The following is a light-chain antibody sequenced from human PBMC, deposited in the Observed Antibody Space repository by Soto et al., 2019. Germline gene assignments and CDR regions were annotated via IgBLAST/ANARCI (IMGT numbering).Light chain of an antibody. J-gene: IGLJ3*02. CDR1: RSNIGTNT. V-gene: IGLV1-44*01. Sequence: QAVLTQSPSASGTPGQRVTISCSGSRSNIGTNTLNWYRQFPGTAPKLLIYDNDQRPSGVPDRFSGSKSGTSASLAISGLQSKNEADYYCAAWDDSLNGPLFGGGTKLTVL. CDR2: DND. CDR3: AAWDDSLNGPL.